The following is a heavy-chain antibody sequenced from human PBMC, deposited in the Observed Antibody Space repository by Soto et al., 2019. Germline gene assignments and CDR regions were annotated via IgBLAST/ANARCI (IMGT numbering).Heavy chain of an antibody. D-gene: IGHD1-26*01. Sequence: GGSLRLSGASSRFTFSSYGMHWVRQAPGTGLEWVAVILYDGSEKWSADSVQGRFTISRDNSKNTLYLQMNSPRPEDPAIYYCAREPRYRASSLGDYFEYRGQGTPVTVSS. CDR3: AREPRYRASSLGDYFEY. CDR2: ILYDGSEK. V-gene: IGHV3-30*03. J-gene: IGHJ4*02. CDR1: RFTFSSYG.